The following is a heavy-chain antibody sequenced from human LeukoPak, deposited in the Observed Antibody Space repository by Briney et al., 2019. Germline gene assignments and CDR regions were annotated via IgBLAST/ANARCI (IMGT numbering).Heavy chain of an antibody. V-gene: IGHV3-21*01. CDR3: ASSGCTSCFYDY. CDR2: ISHSGNYI. J-gene: IGHJ4*02. D-gene: IGHD2-2*01. CDR1: EFSFSIYS. Sequence: GGSLRLPCAASEFSFSIYSMNWVRQAPGKGLEWVSSISHSGNYIEYADSLKGRITISRDNAKNSLYLQMNSLRAEDTAVYYCASSGCTSCFYDYWGQGTLVTVSS.